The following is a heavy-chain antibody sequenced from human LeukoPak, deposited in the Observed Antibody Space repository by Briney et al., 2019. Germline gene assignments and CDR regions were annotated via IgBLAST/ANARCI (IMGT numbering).Heavy chain of an antibody. J-gene: IGHJ4*02. CDR1: GLTFSSSW. CDR3: ARDLAYSRLDY. CDR2: INPDGNKT. V-gene: IGHV3-7*01. D-gene: IGHD5-18*01. Sequence: AGGSLRLSCAVSGLTFSSSWMDWVRQAPGKELEWVASINPDGNKTYSADSVKGRFTISRDNAENSLYLQMNSLRVEDTAFYYCARDLAYSRLDYWGQGMLVTVSS.